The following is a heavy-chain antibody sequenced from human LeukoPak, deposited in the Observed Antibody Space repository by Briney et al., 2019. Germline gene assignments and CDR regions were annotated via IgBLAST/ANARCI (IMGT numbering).Heavy chain of an antibody. CDR1: GGTFSSYA. J-gene: IGHJ6*03. V-gene: IGHV1-69*13. CDR2: IIPIFGTA. CDR3: AREGSSGWYGRLSYYYYYMDV. D-gene: IGHD6-19*01. Sequence: SVKVSCKASGGTFSSYAISWVRQAPGQGLEWMGGIIPIFGTANYAQKFQGRVTITADESTSTAYMELNSLRAEDTAVYYCAREGSSGWYGRLSYYYYYMDVWGKGTTVTVSS.